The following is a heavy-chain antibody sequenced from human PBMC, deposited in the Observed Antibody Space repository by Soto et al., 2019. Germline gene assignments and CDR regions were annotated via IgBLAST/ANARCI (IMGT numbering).Heavy chain of an antibody. CDR2: IHDSGST. CDR1: GGSIGSSNW. D-gene: IGHD3-22*01. Sequence: PSETLSLTCAVSGGSIGSSNWWSWVRQSPGKGLEWIGEIHDSGSTNYSPSLKSRVTISLDKSKNQFSLNLSSVTAADTAVYYGERGSGYYYWDDYWGQGTLVTVSS. CDR3: ERGSGYYYWDDY. V-gene: IGHV4-4*02. J-gene: IGHJ4*02.